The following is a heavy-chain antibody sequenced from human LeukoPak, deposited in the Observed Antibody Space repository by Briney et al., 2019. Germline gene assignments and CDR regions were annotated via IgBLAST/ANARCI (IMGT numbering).Heavy chain of an antibody. Sequence: SETLSLTCVVYGGSFSGYYWSWIRQPPGKGLEWIGEINHSGSTNYNPSLKSRVTISVDTSKNQFSLKLSSVTAADTAVYYCATASTGTGSGPSDYWGQGTLVTVSS. CDR2: INHSGST. CDR1: GGSFSGYY. CDR3: ATASTGTGSGPSDY. J-gene: IGHJ4*02. D-gene: IGHD1-1*01. V-gene: IGHV4-34*01.